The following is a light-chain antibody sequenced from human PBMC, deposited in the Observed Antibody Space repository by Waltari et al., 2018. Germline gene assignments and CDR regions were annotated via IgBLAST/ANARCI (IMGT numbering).Light chain of an antibody. CDR1: QGISSY. CDR3: QQFNTYPLT. CDR2: AAF. Sequence: IQLTQSPSSLSASVGNRVTITFRASQGISSYLALYQQKPGQAPNLLIYAAFTLQSGVPSRFSGSGFGTYFHLAISSVEPEDFATYYCQQFNTYPLTFGQGTRLEIK. V-gene: IGKV1-9*01. J-gene: IGKJ5*01.